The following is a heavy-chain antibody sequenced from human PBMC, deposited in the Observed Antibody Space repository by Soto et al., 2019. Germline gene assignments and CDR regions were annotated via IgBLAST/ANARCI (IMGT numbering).Heavy chain of an antibody. CDR1: GFPFSTYE. J-gene: IGHJ5*02. V-gene: IGHV3-23*01. CDR3: VKGGWLDA. CDR2: ITSSGGPT. Sequence: EVQLLESGGGLIQPGGSLRLSCAASGFPFSTYEMTWARQSPGKGLEGVAFITSSGGPTYYAGSVRGRFTISRDSSKKTLYLPMDSLRVEDTASYYCVKGGWLDAWGQGTLVTVSS.